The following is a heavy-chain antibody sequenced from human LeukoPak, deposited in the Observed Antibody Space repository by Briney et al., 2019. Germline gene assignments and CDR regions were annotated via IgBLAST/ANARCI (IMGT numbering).Heavy chain of an antibody. CDR3: ARRMYNWNNYYYYYMDV. CDR1: GYTFTSYD. V-gene: IGHV1-8*01. CDR2: MNPNSGNT. J-gene: IGHJ6*03. Sequence: GASVKVSCKASGYTFTSYDINWVRQATGQGLEWMGWMNPNSGNTGYAQKFQGRVTMTRNTSISTAYMELSSLRSEDTAVYYCARRMYNWNNYYYYYMDVWGQGTTVTVSS. D-gene: IGHD1/OR15-1a*01.